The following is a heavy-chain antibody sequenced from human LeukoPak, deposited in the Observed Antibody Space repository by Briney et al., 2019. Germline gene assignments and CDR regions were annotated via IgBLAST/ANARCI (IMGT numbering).Heavy chain of an antibody. D-gene: IGHD2-15*01. CDR2: IYYSGST. CDR1: GGSISSYY. CDR3: ARLLGDASDI. Sequence: SETLSLTCTVSGGSISSYYWSWIRQPPGKGLEWIGYIYYSGSTNYNPSLKSRVTISVDTSKNQFSLKLSSVTAADTAVYYCARLLGDASDIWGQGTMVTVSS. V-gene: IGHV4-59*01. J-gene: IGHJ3*02.